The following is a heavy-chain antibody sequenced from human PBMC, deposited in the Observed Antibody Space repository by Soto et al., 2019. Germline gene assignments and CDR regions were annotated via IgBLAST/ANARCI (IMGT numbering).Heavy chain of an antibody. Sequence: VGSLRLSCAASGFTFIAYSINWIRQAPDNGLNWVSSISSTSSVICYAESVRGRFTISRDNAKNSLYLQMNGLRAEDTALYYCVRGGSGANSADLFDAWGQGTFVTVSS. CDR3: VRGGSGANSADLFDA. J-gene: IGHJ3*01. CDR2: ISSTSSVI. V-gene: IGHV3-21*01. CDR1: GFTFIAYS. D-gene: IGHD3-10*01.